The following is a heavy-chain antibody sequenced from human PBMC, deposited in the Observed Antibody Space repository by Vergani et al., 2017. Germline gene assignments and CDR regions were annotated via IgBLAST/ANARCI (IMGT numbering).Heavy chain of an antibody. D-gene: IGHD3-3*01. CDR3: AGVDRVDFWSGYYPSNGMDV. CDR1: GFTFSSYE. CDR2: ISSSGSTI. J-gene: IGHJ6*02. V-gene: IGHV3-48*03. Sequence: EVQLVESGGGLVQPGGSLRLSCAASGFTFSSYEMNWVRQAPGKGLEWVSYISSSGSTIYYADSVKGRFTISRDNAKNSLYLQMNSLRAEDTAVYYCAGVDRVDFWSGYYPSNGMDVWGQGTTVTVSS.